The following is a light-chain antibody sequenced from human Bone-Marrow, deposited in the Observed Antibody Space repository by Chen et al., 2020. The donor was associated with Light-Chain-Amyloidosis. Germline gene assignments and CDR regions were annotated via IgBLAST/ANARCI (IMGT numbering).Light chain of an antibody. V-gene: IGLV2-14*01. CDR2: EVT. CDR1: SSDVGGDTH. CDR3: SSYTITNTLV. Sequence: QSALTQPASVSGSPGQSITISCTGTSSDVGGDTHVSWYQQHPAKAPKLMIYEVTNRPSWVPDRFSGSKSDNTASLTISELQTEDEADYFCSSYTITNTLVFGSGTRVTVL. J-gene: IGLJ1*01.